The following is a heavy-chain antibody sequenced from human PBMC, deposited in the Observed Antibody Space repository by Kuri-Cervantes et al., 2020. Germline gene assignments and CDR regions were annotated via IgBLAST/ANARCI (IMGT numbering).Heavy chain of an antibody. J-gene: IGHJ6*02. CDR2: IYYSGST. D-gene: IGHD3-10*01. Sequence: SETLSLTCTVSGGSISSCYWSWIRQPPGKGLEWIGYIYYSGSTNYNPSLKSRVTISVDTSKNQFSLKLSSVTAADTAVYYCASAGRDRDYYYGMDVWGQGTTVTVSS. CDR1: GGSISSCY. V-gene: IGHV4-59*01. CDR3: ASAGRDRDYYYGMDV.